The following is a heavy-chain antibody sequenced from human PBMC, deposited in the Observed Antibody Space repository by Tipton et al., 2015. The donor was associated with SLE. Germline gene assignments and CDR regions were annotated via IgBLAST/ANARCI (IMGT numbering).Heavy chain of an antibody. J-gene: IGHJ4*02. Sequence: LRLSCNVSGGSISRYYWSWIRQPPGKGLEWIGYIHFSGSTKYNPSLKSRVTMSVDTSRNQFSLKLSSVTAADTAVYFCARIGGAYDQYYLDWWGQGTLVTVSS. D-gene: IGHD3-3*01. V-gene: IGHV4-59*01. CDR3: ARIGGAYDQYYLDW. CDR2: IHFSGST. CDR1: GGSISRYY.